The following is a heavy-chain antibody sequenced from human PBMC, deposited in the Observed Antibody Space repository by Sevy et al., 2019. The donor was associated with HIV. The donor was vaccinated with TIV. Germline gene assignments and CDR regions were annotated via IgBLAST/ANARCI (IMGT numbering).Heavy chain of an antibody. D-gene: IGHD3-9*01. Sequence: SETLSLTCAVSGYSISSAYSWGWIRQPPGKGLEWIGNIYHSGSTYYNPSLNSRVTISVDTSKNQFSLKLNSVTAADTAVYYYVSFGRLLIISGDTFEIWGQGTMVTVSS. J-gene: IGHJ3*02. CDR3: VSFGRLLIISGDTFEI. CDR1: GYSISSAYS. CDR2: IYHSGST. V-gene: IGHV4-38-2*01.